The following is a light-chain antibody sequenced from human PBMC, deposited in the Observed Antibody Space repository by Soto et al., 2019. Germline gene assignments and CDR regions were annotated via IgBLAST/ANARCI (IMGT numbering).Light chain of an antibody. V-gene: IGLV2-8*01. CDR3: SSYAGSNNYV. Sequence: QSALTQPPSASGSPGQSVTISCTGTSSDVGGYNDVSWYQQHPGKAPKLIIYEVSKRPSGVPDRFSGSKSGNTASLTVSGLQDEEEDDYYCSSYAGSNNYVFGTGTKVTVL. J-gene: IGLJ1*01. CDR1: SSDVGGYND. CDR2: EVS.